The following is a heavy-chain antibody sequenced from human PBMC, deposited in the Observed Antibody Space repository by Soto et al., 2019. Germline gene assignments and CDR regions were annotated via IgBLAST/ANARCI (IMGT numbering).Heavy chain of an antibody. Sequence: GESLQISCKGSGYSFTSYWISWVRQMPGKGLEGMGRIDPSDSGTNYSPSFQGHVTLSADKSISTAYQQWHNLKASNTAMYYCAQPPCSSNSCRLPRVDYCYYGMDVLSQGTTVKVSS. D-gene: IGHD2-2*01. CDR3: AQPPCSSNSCRLPRVDYCYYGMDV. V-gene: IGHV5-10-1*01. CDR2: IDPSDSGT. J-gene: IGHJ6*02. CDR1: GYSFTSYW.